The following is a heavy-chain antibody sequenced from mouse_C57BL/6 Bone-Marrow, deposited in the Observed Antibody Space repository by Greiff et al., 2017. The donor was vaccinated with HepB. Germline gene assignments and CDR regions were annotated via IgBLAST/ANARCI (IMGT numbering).Heavy chain of an antibody. V-gene: IGHV3-6*01. Sequence: EVKLVESGPGLVKPSQSLSLTCSVTGYSITSGYYWNWIRQFPGNKLEWMGYISYDGSNNYNPSLKNRISITRDTSKNQFFLKLNSVTTEDTATYYCARSITTVVGDYFDYWGQGTTLTVSS. CDR1: GYSITSGYY. D-gene: IGHD1-1*01. J-gene: IGHJ2*01. CDR3: ARSITTVVGDYFDY. CDR2: ISYDGSN.